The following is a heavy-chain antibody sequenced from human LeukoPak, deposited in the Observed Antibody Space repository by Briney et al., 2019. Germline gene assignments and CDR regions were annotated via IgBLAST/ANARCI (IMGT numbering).Heavy chain of an antibody. D-gene: IGHD2-2*01. CDR3: ARGVCSSTSCEPFDY. V-gene: IGHV4-34*01. J-gene: IGHJ4*02. CDR2: INRSGST. CDR1: GGSFSGYY. Sequence: SETLSLTCAVYGGSFSGYYWSWIRQPPGKGLEWIGEINRSGSTNYNPSLKSRVTISVDTSKNQFSLKLSSVTAADTAVYYCARGVCSSTSCEPFDYWGQGTLVTVSS.